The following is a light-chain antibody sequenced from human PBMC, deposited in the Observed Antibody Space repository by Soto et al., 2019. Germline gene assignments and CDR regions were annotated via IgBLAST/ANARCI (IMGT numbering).Light chain of an antibody. Sequence: QSALTQPRSVSGSPGQSVTIPCTGTTSDVGGYNYVSWHQQHPGKAPKLMIYDVSKRPSGVPDRFSVSKSGNTASLTISGLQAEDEAEYYCCSYAGTYSFVVFGGGTKLTVL. CDR2: DVS. CDR1: TSDVGGYNY. J-gene: IGLJ2*01. CDR3: CSYAGTYSFVV. V-gene: IGLV2-11*01.